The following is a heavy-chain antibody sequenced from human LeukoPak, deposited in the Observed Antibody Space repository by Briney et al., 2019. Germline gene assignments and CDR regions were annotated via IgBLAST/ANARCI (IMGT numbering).Heavy chain of an antibody. CDR1: GFTFSNVW. Sequence: PGGSLRLSCAASGFTFSNVWMNWVRQAPGKGLEWVGRIKSKTDGGTTDFAAPVKGRFAISRDDSKNTLSLQVNSLKTEDTGVYYCTQGGTKAYSWGQGTLVTVSS. J-gene: IGHJ4*02. V-gene: IGHV3-15*01. CDR2: IKSKTDGGTT. D-gene: IGHD3-16*01. CDR3: TQGGTKAYS.